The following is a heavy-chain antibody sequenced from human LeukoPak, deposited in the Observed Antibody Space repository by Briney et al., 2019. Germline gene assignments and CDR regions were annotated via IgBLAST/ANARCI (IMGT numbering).Heavy chain of an antibody. D-gene: IGHD2-15*01. V-gene: IGHV1-18*01. CDR2: ISAYNGNT. CDR3: ARGYCSGGSCYWGPDAFDI. Sequence: ASVKVSCKASGYTFTSYGISWVRQAPGQGLEWMGWISAYNGNTNYAQKLQGRVTMTTDTSTSTAYMELRSLRSDDTAVYYCARGYCSGGSCYWGPDAFDIWGQGTMVTVSS. J-gene: IGHJ3*02. CDR1: GYTFTSYG.